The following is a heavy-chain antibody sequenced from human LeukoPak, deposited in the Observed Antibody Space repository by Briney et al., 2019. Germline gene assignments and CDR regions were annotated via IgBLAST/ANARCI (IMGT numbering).Heavy chain of an antibody. Sequence: GGSLRLSCAASGFAFSNYGIHWVRQVPGKGLEWVAFIRYDGTDTYYADSVKGRFTISRDSSRKTVYLEVNSLRDDDTAVYYCAKAPYRGGSSWTEFDYWGQGTLVTVSS. CDR1: GFAFSNYG. D-gene: IGHD6-13*01. CDR3: AKAPYRGGSSWTEFDY. J-gene: IGHJ4*02. V-gene: IGHV3-30*02. CDR2: IRYDGTDT.